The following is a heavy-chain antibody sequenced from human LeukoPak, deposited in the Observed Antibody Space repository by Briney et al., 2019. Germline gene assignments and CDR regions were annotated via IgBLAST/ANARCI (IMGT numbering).Heavy chain of an antibody. CDR3: ARSFIAVTGTDSH. Sequence: ASVKVSCKASGYTFSSYGISWVRQAPGQGLEWMGWISAYNGDTHYQGRVAMTTDTSTSTAYMELRSLRSDDTAVYYCARSFIAVTGTDSHWGQGTLVTVSS. V-gene: IGHV1-18*01. CDR1: GYTFSSYG. D-gene: IGHD6-19*01. CDR2: ISAYNGDT. J-gene: IGHJ4*02.